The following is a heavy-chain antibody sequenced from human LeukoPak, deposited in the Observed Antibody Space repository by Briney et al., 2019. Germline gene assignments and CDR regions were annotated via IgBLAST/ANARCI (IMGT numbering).Heavy chain of an antibody. CDR2: TYYSGNT. J-gene: IGHJ4*02. CDR1: GGSISSYY. D-gene: IGHD7-27*01. CDR3: ARGHPKLGSRGDYFDY. Sequence: SETLSLTCTVSGGSISSYYWSWIRQPPGKGLEWIGYTYYSGNTNYNPSLKSRVTISVDTSKNQFSLKLSSVTAADTAVYYCARGHPKLGSRGDYFDYWGQGTLVTVSS. V-gene: IGHV4-59*01.